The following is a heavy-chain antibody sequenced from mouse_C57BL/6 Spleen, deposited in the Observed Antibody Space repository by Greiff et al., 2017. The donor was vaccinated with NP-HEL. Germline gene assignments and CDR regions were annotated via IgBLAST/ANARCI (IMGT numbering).Heavy chain of an antibody. D-gene: IGHD1-1*01. CDR1: GYTFTSYW. Sequence: VQLQQPGAELVMPGASVKLSCKASGYTFTSYWMHWVKQRPGQGLEWIGEIDPSDSYTNYNQKFKGKSTLTVDKSSSTAYMQLSSLTSEDSAVYYCARLPYFDYWGQGTTLTVSS. CDR2: IDPSDSYT. CDR3: ARLPYFDY. V-gene: IGHV1-69*01. J-gene: IGHJ2*01.